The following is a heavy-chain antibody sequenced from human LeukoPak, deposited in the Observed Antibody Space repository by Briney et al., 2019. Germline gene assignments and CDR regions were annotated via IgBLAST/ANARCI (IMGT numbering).Heavy chain of an antibody. CDR1: GYSFTSYW. J-gene: IGHJ4*02. CDR3: ARPPRIEAAGTNDY. Sequence: GASLKISCKGSGYSFTSYWIGWVRPMPGKGLEWMGIIYPGDSDTRYSPSFQGQVTISADKSISTAYLQWSSLKASDTTMYYCARPPRIEAAGTNDYWGQGTLVTVSS. V-gene: IGHV5-51*01. CDR2: IYPGDSDT. D-gene: IGHD6-13*01.